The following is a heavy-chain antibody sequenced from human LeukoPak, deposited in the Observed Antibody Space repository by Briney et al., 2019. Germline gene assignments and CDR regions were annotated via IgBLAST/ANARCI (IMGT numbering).Heavy chain of an antibody. D-gene: IGHD2-2*01. CDR2: IIPIFGTA. J-gene: IGHJ6*04. CDR3: ASALVVPAAPGHDPRASYSYYGMDV. V-gene: IGHV1-69*01. Sequence: SVKVSCKASGGTFSSYAISWVRQAPGQGLEWMGGIIPIFGTANYAQKFQGRVTITADESTSTAYLELSSLRSEDTDVYYCASALVVPAAPGHDPRASYSYYGMDVWGKGTTVTVSS. CDR1: GGTFSSYA.